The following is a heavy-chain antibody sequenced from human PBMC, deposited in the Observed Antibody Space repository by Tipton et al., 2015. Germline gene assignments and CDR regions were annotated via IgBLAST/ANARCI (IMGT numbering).Heavy chain of an antibody. CDR1: GFSFSDWA. CDR2: VTIRPQRYTT. CDR3: ARDRPFTSPNDY. D-gene: IGHD2-2*01. V-gene: IGHV3-72*01. Sequence: SLRLSCAASGFSFSDWAMDWVRQAPGGGLEWVGRVTIRPQRYTTTYAASVEGRFTISRDDSKNSVYLQMNSLKTEDTAVYYCARDRPFTSPNDYWGQGTLVTVSS. J-gene: IGHJ4*02.